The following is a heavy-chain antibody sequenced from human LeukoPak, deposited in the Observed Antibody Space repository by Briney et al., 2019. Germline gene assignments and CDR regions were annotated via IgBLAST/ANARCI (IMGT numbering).Heavy chain of an antibody. CDR2: TYFSGST. J-gene: IGHJ4*02. CDR3: ARKRWLKSDFKY. Sequence: PSETMSLTWIVAGASISSSSYYWGWIRQPPGKGLEWTARTYFSGSTYNSPSLKSRVTLSVDTSKNTFSLKPSSVTAAPTAVYHCARKRWLKSDFKYWGQGNLVTVSS. D-gene: IGHD5-24*01. V-gene: IGHV4-39*07. CDR1: GASISSSSYY.